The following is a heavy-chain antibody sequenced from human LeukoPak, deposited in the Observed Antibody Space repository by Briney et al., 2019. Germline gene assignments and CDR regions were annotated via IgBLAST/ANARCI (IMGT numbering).Heavy chain of an antibody. D-gene: IGHD5-24*01. CDR1: GGSISSYY. CDR2: IYYSGST. CDR3: ARGLGRLQPFDY. V-gene: IGHV4-59*01. J-gene: IGHJ4*02. Sequence: SETLSLTCTVSGGSISSYYWSWIRQPPGKGLEWIGYIYYSGSTNYNPSLKSRVTISLDTPKNQFSLKLSSVTAADTAVYYCARGLGRLQPFDYWGQGTLVTVSS.